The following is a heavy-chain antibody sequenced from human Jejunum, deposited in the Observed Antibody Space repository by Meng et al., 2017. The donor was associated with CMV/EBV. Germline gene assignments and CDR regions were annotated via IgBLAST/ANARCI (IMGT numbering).Heavy chain of an antibody. CDR1: YSISNGFF. CDR3: ARVYLVPAASAHYLEY. Sequence: YSISNGFFWGWIRQPPGKGLEWIASVYESGNAYYSPSLKSRVTISVDTPKNQFSLRLKSVTAADTAVYYCARVYLVPAASAHYLEYWGPGTLVTVSS. J-gene: IGHJ4*02. D-gene: IGHD2-2*01. V-gene: IGHV4-38-2*02. CDR2: VYESGNA.